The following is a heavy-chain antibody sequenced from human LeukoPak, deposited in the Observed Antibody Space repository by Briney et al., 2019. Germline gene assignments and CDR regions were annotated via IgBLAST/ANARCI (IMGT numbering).Heavy chain of an antibody. CDR1: GFTFSSYW. V-gene: IGHV3-7*01. Sequence: GGSLRLSCAASGFTFSSYWMSWVRQAPGKGLEWVANIKFDGNEKKYTDSVKGRFTISRDNTKNSLYLQVNGLTAEDTAVYYCTRGGGLRPGDWGRGTLVTFSS. CDR3: TRGGGLRPGD. CDR2: IKFDGNEK. D-gene: IGHD3-16*01. J-gene: IGHJ4*02.